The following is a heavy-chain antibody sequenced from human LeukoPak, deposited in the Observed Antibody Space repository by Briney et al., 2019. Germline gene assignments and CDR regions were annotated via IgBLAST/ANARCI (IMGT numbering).Heavy chain of an antibody. V-gene: IGHV4-34*09. Sequence: SETLSLTCAVYGGSFSGYYWSWIRQPPGKGLEWIGEINHSGSTNYNPSLKSRVTMSVDTSKNQFSLKLSSVTAADTAVYYCARGPSGYSYVGIWGQGTLVTVSS. J-gene: IGHJ4*02. CDR1: GGSFSGYY. CDR3: ARGPSGYSYVGI. CDR2: INHSGST. D-gene: IGHD5-18*01.